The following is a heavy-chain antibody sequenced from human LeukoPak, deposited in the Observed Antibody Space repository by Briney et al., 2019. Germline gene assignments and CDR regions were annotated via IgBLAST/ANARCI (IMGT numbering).Heavy chain of an antibody. CDR1: GGSISSGSYY. J-gene: IGHJ4*02. V-gene: IGHV4-61*02. Sequence: PSETLSLTCTVSGGSISSGSYYWSWIRQPAGKGLEWIGRIYTSGSTNHNPSLKSRVTISVDTSKNQFSLKLSSVTAADTAVYYCARGNDFWSGPDYWGQGTLVTASS. D-gene: IGHD3-3*01. CDR3: ARGNDFWSGPDY. CDR2: IYTSGST.